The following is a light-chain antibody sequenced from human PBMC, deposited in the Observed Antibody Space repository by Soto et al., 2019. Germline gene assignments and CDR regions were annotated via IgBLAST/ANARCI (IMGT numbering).Light chain of an antibody. CDR1: QSISSW. V-gene: IGKV1-5*01. CDR3: KQYNSYSPQGT. Sequence: DIQMTQSPSTLSASVGDRVTITCRASQSISSWLAWYQQKPGKAPKLLIYDASSLESGVPSRFSGSGSGTEFTLSISSLEPDDFATYYCKQYNSYSPQGTFGQGTNVEIK. J-gene: IGKJ1*01. CDR2: DAS.